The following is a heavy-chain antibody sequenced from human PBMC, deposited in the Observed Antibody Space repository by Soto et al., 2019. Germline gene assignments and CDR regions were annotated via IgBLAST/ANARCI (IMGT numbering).Heavy chain of an antibody. J-gene: IGHJ4*02. D-gene: IGHD3-22*01. CDR1: GFTFSSYS. Sequence: GGSLRLSCAASGFTFSSYSMNWFRQAPGKGLEWLSYISPSSSTIYYAESVKGRFTISRDNAKNSLFLHVTSLGDEDTAVYYCARDFDSLNDYWGQGTLVTVSS. V-gene: IGHV3-48*02. CDR3: ARDFDSLNDY. CDR2: ISPSSSTI.